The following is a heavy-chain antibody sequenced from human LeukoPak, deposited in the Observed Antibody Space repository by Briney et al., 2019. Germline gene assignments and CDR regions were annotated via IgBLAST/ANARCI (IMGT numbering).Heavy chain of an antibody. CDR2: NYSGESDA. Sequence: GESLKIPWRGPGXRLYSYWLGWVRQRPGKGLEWRGSNYSGESDARCSPSFEGQATISPDQSTSTAYLQLNSLKASDTAMYSCGGPTSRGIVRGTDAFDIWGQGTMLTVSS. V-gene: IGHV5-51*01. CDR3: GGPTSRGIVRGTDAFDI. CDR1: GXRLYSYW. J-gene: IGHJ3*02. D-gene: IGHD1-26*01.